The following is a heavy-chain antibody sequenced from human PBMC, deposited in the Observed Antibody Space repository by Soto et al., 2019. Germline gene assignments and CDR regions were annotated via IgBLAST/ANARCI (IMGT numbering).Heavy chain of an antibody. CDR3: ARDKGSLASFCDY. Sequence: GGSLRLSCAASGFTFSSYGMHWVRQAPGKGLEWVAIIWYDGSNKYYGDPVKGRFTISRDNSKNTLYLQMKSLRADDTAVYYCARDKGSLASFCDYWGQGTLVTVSS. CDR2: IWYDGSNK. V-gene: IGHV3-33*01. J-gene: IGHJ4*02. CDR1: GFTFSSYG. D-gene: IGHD3-10*01.